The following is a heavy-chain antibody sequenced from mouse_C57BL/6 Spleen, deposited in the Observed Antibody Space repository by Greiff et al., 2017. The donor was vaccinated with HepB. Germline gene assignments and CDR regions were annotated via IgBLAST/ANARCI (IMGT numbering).Heavy chain of an antibody. CDR3: ARDYYGSRGYFDY. J-gene: IGHJ2*01. Sequence: VHLQQSGPELVKPGASVKISCKASGYTFTDYYMNWVKQSHGKSLEWIGDINPNNGGTSYNQKFKGKATLTVDKSSSTAYMELRSLTSEDSAVYYCARDYYGSRGYFDYWGQGTTLTVSS. V-gene: IGHV1-26*01. CDR1: GYTFTDYY. CDR2: INPNNGGT. D-gene: IGHD1-1*01.